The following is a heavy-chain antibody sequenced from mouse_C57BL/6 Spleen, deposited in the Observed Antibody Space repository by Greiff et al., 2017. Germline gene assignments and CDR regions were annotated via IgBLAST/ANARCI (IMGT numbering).Heavy chain of an antibody. CDR2: IYPGSGST. J-gene: IGHJ2*01. V-gene: IGHV1-55*01. CDR3: ARRSYDGYSVEGFFHY. D-gene: IGHD2-3*01. Sequence: QVQLQQPGAELVKPGASVKMSCKASGYTFTSYWITWVKQRPGQGLEWIGDIYPGSGSTNYNEKFKSKATLTVDTSSSTAYMQRSSLTSEDSAVYYCARRSYDGYSVEGFFHYWGQGTTLTVSS. CDR1: GYTFTSYW.